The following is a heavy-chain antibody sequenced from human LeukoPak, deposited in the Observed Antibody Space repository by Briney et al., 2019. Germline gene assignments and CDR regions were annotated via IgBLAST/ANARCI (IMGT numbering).Heavy chain of an antibody. D-gene: IGHD4-17*01. J-gene: IGHJ4*02. CDR2: IGGSGTST. CDR3: TKGPRSIDY. V-gene: IGHV3-23*01. Sequence: GGSLRLSCAASGFTFSTSAMSWVRQAPGKGLEWVSAIGGSGTSTYYSDSVKGRFTISRDNSKHMLYLQMNSLRAEDTAVYYCTKGPRSIDYWGQGTLVTVSS. CDR1: GFTFSTSA.